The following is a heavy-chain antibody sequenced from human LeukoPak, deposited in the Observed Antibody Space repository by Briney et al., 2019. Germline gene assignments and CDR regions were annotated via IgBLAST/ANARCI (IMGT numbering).Heavy chain of an antibody. CDR1: GGTFSSYA. CDR2: IIPIFGTA. CDR3: ARDPRSSYYFDY. D-gene: IGHD6-6*01. J-gene: IGHJ4*02. Sequence: GASVKVSCKASGGTFSSYAISWVRQAPGQGLEWMGGIIPIFGTANYAQKFQGRVTITTDESTSTAYMELSSLRAEDTAVYYCARDPRSSYYFDYWGQGTLVTVSS. V-gene: IGHV1-69*05.